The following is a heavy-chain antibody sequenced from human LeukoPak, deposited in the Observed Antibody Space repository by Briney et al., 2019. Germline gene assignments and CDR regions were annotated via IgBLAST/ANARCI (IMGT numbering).Heavy chain of an antibody. CDR3: ARGLGSGSYYGS. V-gene: IGHV1-46*01. J-gene: IGHJ5*02. Sequence: ASVKVSCKASGYTFSNYRIHWVRQAPGEGLEWMGIINPSDGGASYAQKFQGRVAMTRDTSTSTVYMELSSLRSEGTAVYYCARGLGSGSYYGSWGQGTLVTVSS. CDR1: GYTFSNYR. D-gene: IGHD3-10*01. CDR2: INPSDGGA.